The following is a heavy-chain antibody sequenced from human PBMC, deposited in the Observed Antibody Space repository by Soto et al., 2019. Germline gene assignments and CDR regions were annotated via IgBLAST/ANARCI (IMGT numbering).Heavy chain of an antibody. CDR3: ASSLYDSSGYYYVGGGGYYYYGMDV. D-gene: IGHD3-22*01. CDR2: IIPIFGTA. Sequence: SVKVSCKASGGTFSSYAISWVRQAPGQGLEWMGGIIPIFGTANYAQKFQGRVTITADESTSTAYMELSSLRSEDTAVYYCASSLYDSSGYYYVGGGGYYYYGMDVWGQGTTVTVS. J-gene: IGHJ6*02. CDR1: GGTFSSYA. V-gene: IGHV1-69*13.